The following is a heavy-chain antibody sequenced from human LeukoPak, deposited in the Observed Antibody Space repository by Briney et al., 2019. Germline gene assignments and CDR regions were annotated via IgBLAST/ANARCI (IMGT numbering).Heavy chain of an antibody. CDR2: IYTSGST. CDR1: GGSISSSNW. D-gene: IGHD5-24*01. Sequence: SETLSLTCAVSGGSISSSNWWSWVRQPPGKGLEWIGRIYTSGSTNYNPSLKSRVTISVDTSKNQFSLKLSSVTAADTAVYYCARDEDGRGIGFDYWGQGTLVTVSS. V-gene: IGHV4-4*02. CDR3: ARDEDGRGIGFDY. J-gene: IGHJ4*02.